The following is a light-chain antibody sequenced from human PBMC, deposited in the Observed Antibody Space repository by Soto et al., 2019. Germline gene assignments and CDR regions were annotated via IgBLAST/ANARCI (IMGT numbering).Light chain of an antibody. Sequence: DIQMTQSPSSLSASVGDRVTVFCRASQNIYNYLNWYQQKPGRAPKLLIYAASSLQGGVSSRFSGSGSGTDFTLTITSLQPEDFATYYCQQSYNTPWTFGQGTKVEFK. J-gene: IGKJ1*01. CDR3: QQSYNTPWT. V-gene: IGKV1-39*01. CDR2: AAS. CDR1: QNIYNY.